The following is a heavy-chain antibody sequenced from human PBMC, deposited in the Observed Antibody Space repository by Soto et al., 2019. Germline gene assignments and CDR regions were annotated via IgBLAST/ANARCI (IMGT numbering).Heavy chain of an antibody. CDR3: ARRDFYCRGRNCFSGDYAMDV. V-gene: IGHV3-30*04. Sequence: QVQLVESGGGVVQPGSSRRLSCTASGFTLSIYAMHWVRQAPGKGLEWVSIISFDGKKIDYAGSVRGRFTISRDNSQNTLYLQMDSLRTEDTAVYYCARRDFYCRGRNCFSGDYAMDVW. CDR1: GFTLSIYA. D-gene: IGHD2-15*01. J-gene: IGHJ6*01. CDR2: ISFDGKKI.